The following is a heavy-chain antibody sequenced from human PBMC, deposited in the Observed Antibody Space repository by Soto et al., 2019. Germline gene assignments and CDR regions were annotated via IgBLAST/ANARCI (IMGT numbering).Heavy chain of an antibody. Sequence: SLRLSCAASGFTFSMYWMHWVRQVPGKGPEWVSRINDDGISTNYADSVKGRFTISRDNAKNTLYLQMNALRVEDTAVYYCTRGHRSTSTGTGAFWGQGTLVTVSS. J-gene: IGHJ4*02. CDR3: TRGHRSTSTGTGAF. CDR1: GFTFSMYW. V-gene: IGHV3-74*01. CDR2: INDDGIST. D-gene: IGHD1-1*01.